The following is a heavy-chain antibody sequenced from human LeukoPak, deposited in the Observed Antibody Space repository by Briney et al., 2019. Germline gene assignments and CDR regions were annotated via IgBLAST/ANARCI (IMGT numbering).Heavy chain of an antibody. Sequence: SETLSLTCALSTVSGSSGNWWSWVRQPPGKGLEWIGEVHKTGKTNYNPSLKTRVTISIDASKNQLSLELTSVAAADAAVYYCARELLGAPTPGAYWGQGTRVTVSS. V-gene: IGHV4-4*02. CDR2: VHKTGKT. CDR3: ARELLGAPTPGAY. J-gene: IGHJ4*02. D-gene: IGHD7-27*01. CDR1: TVSGSSGNW.